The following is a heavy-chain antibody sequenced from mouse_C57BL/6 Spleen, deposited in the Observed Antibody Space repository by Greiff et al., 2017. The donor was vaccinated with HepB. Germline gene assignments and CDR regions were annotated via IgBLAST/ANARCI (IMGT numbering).Heavy chain of an antibody. Sequence: QVQLQQPGAELVKPGASVKMSCKASGYTFTSYWITWVKQRPGQGLEWIGDIYPGSGSTNYNEKFKSKATLTVDTSSSTAYMQLSSLTSEDSAVYYCARSPYYSNYEYVDYWGQGTTLTVSS. J-gene: IGHJ2*01. V-gene: IGHV1-55*01. CDR2: IYPGSGST. D-gene: IGHD2-5*01. CDR1: GYTFTSYW. CDR3: ARSPYYSNYEYVDY.